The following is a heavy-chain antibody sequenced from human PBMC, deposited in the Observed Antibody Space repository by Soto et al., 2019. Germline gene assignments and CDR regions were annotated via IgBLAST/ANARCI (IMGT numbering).Heavy chain of an antibody. Sequence: QVQLVQSGAEVKKPGSSVKVSCKASGGTFSSYAISWVRQAPGQGLEWMGGIIPIFGTANYAQKFQGRVTITADESTSTAYMELSSLRSEDTAVYYCARYRTYSSGWSWLMGVSGQGTTVTVSS. J-gene: IGHJ6*02. D-gene: IGHD6-19*01. V-gene: IGHV1-69*12. CDR1: GGTFSSYA. CDR2: IIPIFGTA. CDR3: ARYRTYSSGWSWLMGV.